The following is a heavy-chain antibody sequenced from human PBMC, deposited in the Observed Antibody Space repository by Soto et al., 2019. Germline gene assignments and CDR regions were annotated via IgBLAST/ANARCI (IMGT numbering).Heavy chain of an antibody. Sequence: ASVKVSCKASGYTFTSYYMHWVRQAPGQGLEWMGIINPSGGSTSYAQKFQGRVTMTRDTSTSTIYMELSSLRSEDTAVYYCARGRVVYCSGGSCYSVYYFDYWGQGTLVTVSS. D-gene: IGHD2-15*01. CDR3: ARGRVVYCSGGSCYSVYYFDY. V-gene: IGHV1-46*03. J-gene: IGHJ4*02. CDR1: GYTFTSYY. CDR2: INPSGGST.